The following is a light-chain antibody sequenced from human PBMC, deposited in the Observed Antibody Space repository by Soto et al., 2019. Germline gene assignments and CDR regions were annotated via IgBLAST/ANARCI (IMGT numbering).Light chain of an antibody. J-gene: IGLJ1*01. Sequence: QSVLTQPPSVSGGPGQRVTISCTGSSSNIGARFDVHWYRHLPGTAPKLLISVNTNGPSGVADRFSGSKSGTSASLAIAGLRAEDEADYYCQSYDSSLAGFVFGTGTKVTVL. V-gene: IGLV1-40*01. CDR2: VNT. CDR3: QSYDSSLAGFV. CDR1: SSNIGARFD.